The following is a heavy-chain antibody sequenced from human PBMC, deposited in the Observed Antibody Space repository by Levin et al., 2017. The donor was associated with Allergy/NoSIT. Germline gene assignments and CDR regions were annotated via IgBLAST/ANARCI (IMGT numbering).Heavy chain of an antibody. CDR1: GFTFSSYS. Sequence: GGSLRLSCAASGFTFSSYSMNWVRQAPGKGLEWVSSISSSSSYIYYADSVKGRFTISRDNAKNSLYLQMNSLRAEDTAVYYCARDLDYGSGSYPYYYYYYGMDVWGQGTTVTVSS. V-gene: IGHV3-21*01. J-gene: IGHJ6*02. CDR2: ISSSSSYI. CDR3: ARDLDYGSGSYPYYYYYYGMDV. D-gene: IGHD3-10*01.